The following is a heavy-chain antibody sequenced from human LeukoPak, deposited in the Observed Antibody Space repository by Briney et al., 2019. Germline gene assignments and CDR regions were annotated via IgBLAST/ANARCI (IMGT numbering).Heavy chain of an antibody. CDR1: GGTFSSYA. CDR2: MNPHSGST. J-gene: IGHJ4*02. Sequence: ASVKVSCKASGGTFSSYAISWVRQAPGQGLEWMGWMNPHSGSTGYAQKFQGRVTMTRDTSITTAYMELSSLRSEDTAIYYCARGNTGVTGWGQGTLVTVSS. V-gene: IGHV1-8*02. D-gene: IGHD2-21*02. CDR3: ARGNTGVTG.